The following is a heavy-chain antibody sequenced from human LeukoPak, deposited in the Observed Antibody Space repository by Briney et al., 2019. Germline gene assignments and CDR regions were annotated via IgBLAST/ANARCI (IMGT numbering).Heavy chain of an antibody. D-gene: IGHD3-9*01. V-gene: IGHV3-48*03. CDR1: GFTFSSYG. CDR2: ISDSSSTI. J-gene: IGHJ4*02. Sequence: PGGSLRLSCAASGFTFSSYGMNWVRQAPGKGLEWVSYISDSSSTIYYADSVKGRLTTSRDNAKNSLYLQMNSLRAEDTAVYYCARWGATGYGDYWGQGTLVTVSS. CDR3: ARWGATGYGDY.